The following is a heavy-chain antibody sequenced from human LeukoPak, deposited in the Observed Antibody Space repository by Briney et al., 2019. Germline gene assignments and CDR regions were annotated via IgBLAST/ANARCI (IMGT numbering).Heavy chain of an antibody. CDR3: ARGRGVTTIPYYFDY. CDR1: GFTFSSYS. V-gene: IGHV3-21*06. CDR2: ISDSSSYI. Sequence: GGSLRLSCAASGFTFSSYSMNWVRQAPGKGLEWVSSISDSSSYIYYADSVKGRFTISRDNAKNSLYLQMNSLRAEDTAVYFCARGRGVTTIPYYFDYWGQGTQVTVSS. J-gene: IGHJ4*02. D-gene: IGHD5-12*01.